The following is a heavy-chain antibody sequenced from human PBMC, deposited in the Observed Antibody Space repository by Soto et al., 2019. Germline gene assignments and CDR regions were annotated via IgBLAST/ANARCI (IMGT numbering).Heavy chain of an antibody. Sequence: GGSLRLSCAASGFTFTNYEMHWVRLAPGKGLEWISYISSSGKTISYADSVKGRFTISRDNAKNSLYLQMNSLRDEDTAVYYCARDPEKYSDSDLVIDYWARRSLVTVSS. D-gene: IGHD5-12*01. CDR2: ISSSGKTI. CDR3: ARDPEKYSDSDLVIDY. V-gene: IGHV3-48*03. J-gene: IGHJ4*02. CDR1: GFTFTNYE.